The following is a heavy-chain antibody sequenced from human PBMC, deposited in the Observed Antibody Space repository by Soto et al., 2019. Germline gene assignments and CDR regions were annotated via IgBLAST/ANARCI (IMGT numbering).Heavy chain of an antibody. J-gene: IGHJ5*01. CDR3: ARGGTAHYDFWSAPRGDWLAS. Sequence: QVQLLQSGAEVKRPGASVKVSCRASGYTFTNYDVSWVRQAAGQGLEWMGWLSPATGKSKTTYLPRFRDRVSMSWDTSVATAYLEVLDLTSAATAVYYCARGGTAHYDFWSAPRGDWLASWGQGTLVTVSS. V-gene: IGHV1-8*01. CDR2: LSPATGKSKT. D-gene: IGHD3-3*01. CDR1: GYTFTNYD.